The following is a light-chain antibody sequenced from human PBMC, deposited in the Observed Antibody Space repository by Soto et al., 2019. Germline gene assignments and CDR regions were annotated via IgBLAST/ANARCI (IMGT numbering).Light chain of an antibody. CDR3: QQYGSSGT. CDR2: DAS. V-gene: IGKV3-20*01. Sequence: EIVLTQSPATLSLSPGERATLSCRASQSVSSYLAWYQQKPGQAPRLLIYDASNRATGIPDRLSGSGSGTDFTLTIRRLEAEDFAVYYCQQYGSSGTFGQGTKVDIK. CDR1: QSVSSY. J-gene: IGKJ1*01.